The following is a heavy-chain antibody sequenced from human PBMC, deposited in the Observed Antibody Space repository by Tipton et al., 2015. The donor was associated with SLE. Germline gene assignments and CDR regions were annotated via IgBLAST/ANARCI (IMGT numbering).Heavy chain of an antibody. CDR2: IYYSGST. D-gene: IGHD3-22*01. CDR1: GGSISSSSYY. CDR3: ARATMIVVVMSP. V-gene: IGHV4-39*07. Sequence: LRLSCTVSGGSISSSSYYWGWIRQPPGKGLEWIGSIYYSGSTYYNPSLKSRVTISVDTSKNQFSLKLSSVTAADTAVYYCARATMIVVVMSPWGQGTLVTVSS. J-gene: IGHJ5*02.